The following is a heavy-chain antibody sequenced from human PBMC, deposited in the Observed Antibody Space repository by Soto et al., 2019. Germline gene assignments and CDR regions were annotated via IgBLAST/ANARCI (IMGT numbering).Heavy chain of an antibody. V-gene: IGHV1-69*12. CDR1: GGSFSNHA. D-gene: IGHD6-13*01. Sequence: QVHLVQSGAEEKKPGSSVKVSCKASGGSFSNHAINWVRQAPGQGLEWMGRIIPIFSTTNYAQKFQGRVTFTADESTVTAYMELSSLKHDDTAKYYCAREVAADGTFREDVFDIWGQGTMVTVSS. J-gene: IGHJ3*02. CDR3: AREVAADGTFREDVFDI. CDR2: IIPIFSTT.